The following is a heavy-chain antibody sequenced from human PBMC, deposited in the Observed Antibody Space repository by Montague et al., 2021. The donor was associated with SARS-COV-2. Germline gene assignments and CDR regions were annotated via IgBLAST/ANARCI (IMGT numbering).Heavy chain of an antibody. Sequence: TLSLTCTVSGGSISSGGYYWSWIRQHPGKGLEWIGYIYYSGSTYYNPSLKSRVTISVDTSKNQFSLKLSSVTAADTAVYYCATRTPGGGPESEAWYYDSSGYTLGAFDIWGQGTMVTVSS. D-gene: IGHD3-22*01. V-gene: IGHV4-31*03. CDR2: IYYSGST. J-gene: IGHJ3*02. CDR3: ATRTPGGGPESEAWYYDSSGYTLGAFDI. CDR1: GGSISSGGYY.